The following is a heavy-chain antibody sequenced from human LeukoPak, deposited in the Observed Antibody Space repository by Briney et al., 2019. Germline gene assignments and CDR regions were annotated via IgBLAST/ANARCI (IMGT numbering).Heavy chain of an antibody. J-gene: IGHJ3*02. V-gene: IGHV1-69-2*01. CDR2: VDPEDGET. CDR1: GYTFTDYY. CDR3: ATYSDTQDAFDI. Sequence: ASVKISCKVSGYTFTDYYMHWVQQAPGKGLEWMGLVDPEDGETIYAEKFQGRVTITADTSTDTAYMALSSLRSEDTAVYCCATYSDTQDAFDIWGQGTMVTVSS. D-gene: IGHD5-18*01.